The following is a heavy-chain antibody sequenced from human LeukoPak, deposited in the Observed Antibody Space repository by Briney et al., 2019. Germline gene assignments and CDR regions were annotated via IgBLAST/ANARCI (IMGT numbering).Heavy chain of an antibody. CDR2: IYYSGST. V-gene: IGHV4-39*01. CDR3: ARNRYYYGSGNYGVPNWFDP. D-gene: IGHD3-10*01. CDR1: GDSISSSSSY. J-gene: IGHJ5*02. Sequence: SETLSLTCSVSGDSISSSSSYWGWIRQPPGTGLEWIGSIYYSGSTYYNTSLKSRVTISVDTSKNQFSLKLSSVTAADTAVYYCARNRYYYGSGNYGVPNWFDPWGQGTLVTVSS.